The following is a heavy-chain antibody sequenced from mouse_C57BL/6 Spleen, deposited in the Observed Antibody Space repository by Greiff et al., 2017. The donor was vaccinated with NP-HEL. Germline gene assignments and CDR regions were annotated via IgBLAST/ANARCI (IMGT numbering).Heavy chain of an antibody. CDR1: GYTFTDYN. CDR2: INPNNGGT. CDR3: ARKDYYSNYDYFDY. Sequence: VQLQQSGPELVKPGASVKIPCKASGYTFTDYNMDWVKQSHGKSLEWIGDINPNNGGTIYNQKFKGKATLTVDKSSSTAYMELRSLTSEDTAVYYCARKDYYSNYDYFDYWGQGTTLTVSS. D-gene: IGHD2-5*01. V-gene: IGHV1-18*01. J-gene: IGHJ2*01.